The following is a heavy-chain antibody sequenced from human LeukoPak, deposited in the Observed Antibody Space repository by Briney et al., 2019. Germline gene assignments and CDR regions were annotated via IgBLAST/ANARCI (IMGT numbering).Heavy chain of an antibody. V-gene: IGHV3-7*01. D-gene: IGHD2-8*01. CDR3: ARDTNGDGDY. CDR2: INQDGREK. J-gene: IGHJ4*02. CDR1: GFTFSRYW. Sequence: PGGSLRLFCGASGFTFSRYWMTWVRQAPGKGLEWVANINQDGREKNYVDSVKGRFTISRDNTENSLYLQMNSLRAEDTAVYYCARDTNGDGDYWGQGTLVTVSS.